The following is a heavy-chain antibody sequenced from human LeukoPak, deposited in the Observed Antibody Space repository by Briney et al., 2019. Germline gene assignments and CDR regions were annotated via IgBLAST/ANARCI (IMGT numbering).Heavy chain of an antibody. CDR2: INHSGST. J-gene: IGHJ6*04. CDR1: GGSFSGYY. V-gene: IGHV4-34*01. D-gene: IGHD2-2*01. CDR3: ARGSIVVVPAAEGGMDV. Sequence: SETLSLTCAVYGGSFSGYYWSWIRQPPGKGLEWIGEINHSGSTNCNPSLKSRVTISVDTSKNQFSLKLSSVTAADTAVYYCARGSIVVVPAAEGGMDVWGKGTTVTVSS.